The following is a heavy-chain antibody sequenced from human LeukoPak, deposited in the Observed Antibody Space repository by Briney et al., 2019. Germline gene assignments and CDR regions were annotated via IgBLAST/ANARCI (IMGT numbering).Heavy chain of an antibody. J-gene: IGHJ4*02. CDR1: GGSISSYY. CDR2: IYTSGST. Sequence: SETLSLTCTVSGGSISSYYWNWIRQPAGKGLEWIGRIYTSGSTNYNPSLKSRVTMSVDTSKNQFSLKLSSVTAADTAVYYCARAREVVPAAVCFDYWGQGTLVTVSS. V-gene: IGHV4-4*07. D-gene: IGHD2-2*01. CDR3: ARAREVVPAAVCFDY.